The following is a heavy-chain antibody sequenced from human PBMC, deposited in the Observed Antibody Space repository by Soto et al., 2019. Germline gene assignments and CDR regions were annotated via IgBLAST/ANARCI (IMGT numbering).Heavy chain of an antibody. V-gene: IGHV4-4*02. CDR3: ARDSSGWYVGYYYGMDL. Sequence: SETLSLTCAFSVVSISSSNWWSWVRQPPGKGLEWIGEICHSGSTNYNPSLKSRVTISVDKSKNQFSLKLSSVTAADAAVYYCARDSSGWYVGYYYGMDLWGEGTTVTVSS. CDR1: VVSISSSNW. D-gene: IGHD6-19*01. J-gene: IGHJ6*01. CDR2: ICHSGST.